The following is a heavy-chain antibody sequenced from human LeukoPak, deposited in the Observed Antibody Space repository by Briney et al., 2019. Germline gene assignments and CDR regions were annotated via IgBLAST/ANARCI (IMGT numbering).Heavy chain of an antibody. V-gene: IGHV1-69*04. D-gene: IGHD6-19*01. CDR1: GGTFSSYT. CDR3: ARDRLIAVADAFDY. CDR2: IIPILGIA. Sequence: SVKVSCKASGGTFSSYTISWVRQAPGQGLEWMGRIIPILGIANYAQKFQGRVTMTRDTSTSTVYMELSSLRSEDTAVYYCARDRLIAVADAFDYWGQGTLVTVSS. J-gene: IGHJ4*02.